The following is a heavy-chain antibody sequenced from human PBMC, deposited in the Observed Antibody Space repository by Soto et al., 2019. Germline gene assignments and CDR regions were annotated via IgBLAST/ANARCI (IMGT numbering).Heavy chain of an antibody. J-gene: IGHJ4*02. Sequence: EVQLLESGGGLVQPGGSLRLSCAASGITFSSQAMSWVRQAPVKGLEWVSGISGSDDDTYYADSVKGRFTISRDNSRDTLYLQMNSMRAEDTAVYYCAKTVYGDYSPYIFYFDYWGQGTLVTV. D-gene: IGHD4-17*01. V-gene: IGHV3-23*01. CDR1: GITFSSQA. CDR2: ISGSDDDT. CDR3: AKTVYGDYSPYIFYFDY.